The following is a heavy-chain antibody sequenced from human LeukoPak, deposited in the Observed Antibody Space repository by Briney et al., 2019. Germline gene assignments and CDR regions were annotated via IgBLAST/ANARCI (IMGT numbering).Heavy chain of an antibody. Sequence: GGSLRLSCAASGFTFSSYAMSWVRQAPGKGLEWVSSIGPTGSDRYHAESIKGPFTTSRDNANNFLYLQMNSLRAEDTAVYYCATETNGRHYDYWGQGTLLTVSS. D-gene: IGHD1-14*01. J-gene: IGHJ4*02. V-gene: IGHV3-21*06. CDR3: ATETNGRHYDY. CDR1: GFTFSSYA. CDR2: IGPTGSDR.